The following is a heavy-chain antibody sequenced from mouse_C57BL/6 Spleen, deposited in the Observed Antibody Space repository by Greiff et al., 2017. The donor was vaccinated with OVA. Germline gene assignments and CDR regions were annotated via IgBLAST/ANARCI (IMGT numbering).Heavy chain of an antibody. Sequence: QVQLQQPGAELVRPGSSVKLSCKASGYTFTSYWMHWVKQRPIQGLEWIGNIDPSDSGTHYNQKFKGKATLTVDKSSSTAYMQLSSLTSEDSAVYYCARDSAGHFDYWGQGTTLTVSS. D-gene: IGHD3-2*02. J-gene: IGHJ2*01. CDR1: GYTFTSYW. CDR2: IDPSDSGT. CDR3: ARDSAGHFDY. V-gene: IGHV1-52*01.